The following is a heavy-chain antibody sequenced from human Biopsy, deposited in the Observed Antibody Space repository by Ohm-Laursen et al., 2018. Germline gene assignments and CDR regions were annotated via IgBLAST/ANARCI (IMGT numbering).Heavy chain of an antibody. V-gene: IGHV4-59*01. J-gene: IGHJ6*02. Sequence: SETLSLTCTVSGVSISTDYWSWIRQPPGKGLEWIGYIYYSGNTDYNPSLQSRVTISVDTSKNQFSLRLSSMTAADTAMYYCARATNSTGWPYYYFYGMDVWGQGTTVTVSS. CDR3: ARATNSTGWPYYYFYGMDV. CDR2: IYYSGNT. CDR1: GVSISTDY. D-gene: IGHD2/OR15-2a*01.